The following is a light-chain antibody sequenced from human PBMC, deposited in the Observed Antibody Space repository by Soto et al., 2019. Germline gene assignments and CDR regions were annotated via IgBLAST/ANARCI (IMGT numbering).Light chain of an antibody. CDR1: SSNIGTNS. Sequence: QSVLTQPPSASGTPGQRVTISCSGSSSNIGTNSVNWYRQLPGTAPKLLIYRNNQRPSGVPDRFSGSKSGTSASLAISGLQSEDEADYYCAAWDDRLDGGVFGGGTKLTVL. CDR3: AAWDDRLDGGV. CDR2: RNN. V-gene: IGLV1-44*01. J-gene: IGLJ3*02.